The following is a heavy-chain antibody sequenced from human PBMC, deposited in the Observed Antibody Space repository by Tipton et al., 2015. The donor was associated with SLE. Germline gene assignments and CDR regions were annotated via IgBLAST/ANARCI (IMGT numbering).Heavy chain of an antibody. CDR1: GYSISSGYY. CDR3: GTTSTDYGMDV. D-gene: IGHD2-8*02. V-gene: IGHV4-38-2*02. Sequence: TLSLTCTVSGYSISSGYYWGWIRQPPGKGLEWIGSIYDSGSTYYNPSLKSRLTISVDTSKNQFSLKLSSVTAADTAVYYCGTTSTDYGMDVWGQGTTVTVSS. J-gene: IGHJ6*02. CDR2: IYDSGST.